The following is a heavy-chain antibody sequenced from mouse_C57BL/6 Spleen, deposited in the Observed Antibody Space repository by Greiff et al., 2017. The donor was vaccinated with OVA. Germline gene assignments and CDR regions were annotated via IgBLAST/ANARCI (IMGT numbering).Heavy chain of an antibody. Sequence: VQLQQPGPELVKPGASVKLSCKASGYTFTSYWMHWVKQRPGQGLEWIGTINPSNGGTNYNEQFKSKATLTVDKSSSPAYMQLSSLTSEDSAVDYCARGHGSSFYWYFDVWGTGTTVTVSS. J-gene: IGHJ1*03. D-gene: IGHD1-1*01. V-gene: IGHV1-53*01. CDR3: ARGHGSSFYWYFDV. CDR2: INPSNGGT. CDR1: GYTFTSYW.